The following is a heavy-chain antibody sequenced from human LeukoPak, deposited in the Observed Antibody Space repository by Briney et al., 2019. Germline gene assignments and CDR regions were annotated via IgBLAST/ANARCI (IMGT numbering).Heavy chain of an antibody. CDR1: GFTFSRYW. CDR3: ARDLEGHICYFDY. CDR2: IKQDGSEK. D-gene: IGHD2-21*01. J-gene: IGHJ4*02. V-gene: IGHV3-7*01. Sequence: GGSLRLSCAASGFTFSRYWMSWVRHAPGKGLEWVANIKQDGSEKYYVDSVKGRFTISRDNAKNSLYLQMNSLRAEDTAVYYCARDLEGHICYFDYWGQGTMVSVSS.